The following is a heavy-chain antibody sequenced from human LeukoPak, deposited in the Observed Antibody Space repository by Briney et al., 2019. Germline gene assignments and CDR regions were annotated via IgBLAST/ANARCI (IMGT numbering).Heavy chain of an antibody. CDR2: IRYDGSNK. D-gene: IGHD3-22*01. CDR3: AKEAITMIVVVKGGFDY. Sequence: GGSLRLSCAASGFTFDDYGMSWVRQAPGKGLEWVAFIRYDGSNKYYADSVKGRFTISRDNSKNTLYLQMNSLRAEGTAVYYCAKEAITMIVVVKGGFDYWGQGTLVTVSS. CDR1: GFTFDDYG. V-gene: IGHV3-30*02. J-gene: IGHJ4*02.